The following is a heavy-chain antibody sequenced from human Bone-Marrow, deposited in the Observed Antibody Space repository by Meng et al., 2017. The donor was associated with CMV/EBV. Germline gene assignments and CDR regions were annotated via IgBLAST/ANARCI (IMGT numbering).Heavy chain of an antibody. Sequence: QVQLGEFGAEVKKPGSSGKVSCKAFGGTFSSYAISWVRQAPGQGLEWMGWISAYNGNTNYAQKLQGRVTMTTDTSTSTAYMELRSLRSDDTAVYYCARDPGLAGNWFDPWGQGTLVTVSS. CDR3: ARDPGLAGNWFDP. D-gene: IGHD3-10*01. CDR2: ISAYNGNT. CDR1: GGTFSSYA. J-gene: IGHJ5*02. V-gene: IGHV1-18*01.